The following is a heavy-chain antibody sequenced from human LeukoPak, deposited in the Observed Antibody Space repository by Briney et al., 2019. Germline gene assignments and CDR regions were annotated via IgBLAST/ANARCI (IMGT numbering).Heavy chain of an antibody. J-gene: IGHJ4*02. D-gene: IGHD3-10*01. Sequence: GGSLRLSCAASAFTFSSYWVSWVRQAPGKGLEWVASIKQDGSVKYYVDSVKGRFTISRDNAKNSLYLQMNTLRAEDTAVYYCARGLGSGSYYHYWGQGTLVTVSS. V-gene: IGHV3-7*01. CDR1: AFTFSSYW. CDR2: IKQDGSVK. CDR3: ARGLGSGSYYHY.